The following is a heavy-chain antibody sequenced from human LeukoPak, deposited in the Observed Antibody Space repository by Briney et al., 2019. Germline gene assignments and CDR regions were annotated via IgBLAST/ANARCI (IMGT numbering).Heavy chain of an antibody. D-gene: IGHD3-3*01. CDR3: ATLGDDFWSGYYTHFDY. Sequence: ASVKVSCKVSGYTLTELSMHWVRQAPGKGLEWMGGFDPEDGETIYAQKFQGRVTMTEDTSTDTAYMELSSLRSEDTAVYYCATLGDDFWSGYYTHFDYWGQGTLVTVSS. V-gene: IGHV1-24*01. CDR1: GYTLTELS. J-gene: IGHJ4*02. CDR2: FDPEDGET.